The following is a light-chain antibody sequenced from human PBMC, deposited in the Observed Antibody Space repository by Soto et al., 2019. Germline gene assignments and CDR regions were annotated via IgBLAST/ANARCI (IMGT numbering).Light chain of an antibody. Sequence: EIVLTQSPATLSLSPGEIATLSCRASQSVSSYLAWYQQKPAQAPRLLVYDASKRATGITARFNGSGSGTDFTLTISSLEPEDFAVYYCQQRDNWPPMYTFGHGTKLEIK. J-gene: IGKJ2*01. CDR2: DAS. CDR1: QSVSSY. CDR3: QQRDNWPPMYT. V-gene: IGKV3-11*01.